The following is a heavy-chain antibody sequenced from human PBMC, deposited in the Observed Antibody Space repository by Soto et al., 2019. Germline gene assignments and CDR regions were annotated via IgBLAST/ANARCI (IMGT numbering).Heavy chain of an antibody. CDR1: GGTFSSYA. J-gene: IGHJ6*02. Sequence: SVKVSCKASGGTFSSYAISWVRQAPGQGLEWMGGIIPIFGTANYAQKFQGRVTITADKSTSTAYMELSSLRSEDTAVYYCARRVWFGELYNYYYYGMDVWGQGTTVTVSS. V-gene: IGHV1-69*06. D-gene: IGHD3-10*01. CDR2: IIPIFGTA. CDR3: ARRVWFGELYNYYYYGMDV.